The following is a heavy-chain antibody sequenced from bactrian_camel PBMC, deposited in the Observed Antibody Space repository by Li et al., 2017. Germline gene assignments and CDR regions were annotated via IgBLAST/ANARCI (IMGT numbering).Heavy chain of an antibody. J-gene: IGHJ4*01. V-gene: IGHV3S40*01. Sequence: VQLVESGGGLVQPGGSLRLSCATSGFTFSEYYMIWVRQPPGKGLDWVSAIDSGGGSTYYADSVKGRFTISRDGAQRTIHLQMNRLEPEDTAIYYCAAGQIPGVCRRGMSSRRHYNYWGQRTQV. CDR3: AAGQIPGVCRRGMSSRRHYNY. CDR2: IDSGGGST. CDR1: GFTFSEYY.